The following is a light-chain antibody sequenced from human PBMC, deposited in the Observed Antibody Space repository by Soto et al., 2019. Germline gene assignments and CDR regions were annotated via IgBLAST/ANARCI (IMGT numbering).Light chain of an antibody. CDR2: EAS. J-gene: IGKJ4*01. CDR1: QSVGSQ. V-gene: IGKV3-11*01. Sequence: EIVLTQSPGTLSLSPGERATLSYRASQSVGSQLAWYQQKPGQAPRLLIYEASNRATGIPARFSGSGSGTDFTLTISSLEPEDFALYYCQQRSDWPLTFGGGTQVEIK. CDR3: QQRSDWPLT.